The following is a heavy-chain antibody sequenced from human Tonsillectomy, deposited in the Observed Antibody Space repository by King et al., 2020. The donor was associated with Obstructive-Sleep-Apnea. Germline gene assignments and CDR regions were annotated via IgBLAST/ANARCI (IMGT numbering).Heavy chain of an antibody. Sequence: TLKESGPTLVKPTQTLTLTCTFSGFSLTTTQMGVGSIRQPPGKSLGWLALIYWDDDKRDNPSLKTKLTITKDTSRNQVVLTMTNMDPVDTATYYCAHPNSGYFYYFDYWGPGTLVTVSS. CDR3: AHPNSGYFYYFDY. V-gene: IGHV2-5*02. CDR2: IYWDDDK. CDR1: GFSLTTTQMG. D-gene: IGHD3-22*01. J-gene: IGHJ4*02.